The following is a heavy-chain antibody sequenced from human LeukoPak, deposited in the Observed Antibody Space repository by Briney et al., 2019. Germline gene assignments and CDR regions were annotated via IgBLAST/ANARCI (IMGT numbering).Heavy chain of an antibody. CDR2: MSDIVTS. Sequence: SETLSLTCTVSGGSFSSHYGSWIRQSPGKGLEWIAYMSDIVTSKDNPSLKSRLTLSADTSKNQFPLRLRYVTAADTAVYYCATIKRGYPFGYSDFWGQGILVTVSS. CDR3: ATIKRGYPFGYSDF. J-gene: IGHJ4*02. CDR1: GGSFSSHY. D-gene: IGHD5-18*01. V-gene: IGHV4-59*11.